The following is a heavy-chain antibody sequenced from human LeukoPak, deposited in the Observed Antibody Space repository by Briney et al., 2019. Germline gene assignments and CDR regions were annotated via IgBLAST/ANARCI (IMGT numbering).Heavy chain of an antibody. CDR3: AKGSPLDLGAGESYYYGMGV. Sequence: GGSLRLSCTASGFTFTTYGLHWVRQAPGKGLEWVAVISYNGGYRHHADSVKGRFTISRDDSKNTLFLQMSSLRAEDTAVYYCAKGSPLDLGAGESYYYGMGVWGQGTTVTVSS. CDR1: GFTFTTYG. V-gene: IGHV3-33*05. D-gene: IGHD3-10*01. J-gene: IGHJ6*02. CDR2: ISYNGGYR.